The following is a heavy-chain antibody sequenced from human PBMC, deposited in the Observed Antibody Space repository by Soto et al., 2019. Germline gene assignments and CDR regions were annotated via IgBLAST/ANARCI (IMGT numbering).Heavy chain of an antibody. CDR3: ARRYSSSFDY. CDR2: IFYSGST. Sequence: QVQLQESGPGLVKPSETLSLTCTVSGGSISSYYWSWIRQPPGKGLEWIGYIFYSGSTNYNPSLMSRVTISVATSKNQSSLKLSSVTAADTAVYYCARRYSSSFDYWGQGTLVTVSS. V-gene: IGHV4-59*08. CDR1: GGSISSYY. J-gene: IGHJ4*02. D-gene: IGHD6-13*01.